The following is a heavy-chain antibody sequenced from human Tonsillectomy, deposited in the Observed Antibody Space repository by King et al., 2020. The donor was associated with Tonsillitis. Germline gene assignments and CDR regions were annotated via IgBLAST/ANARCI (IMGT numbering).Heavy chain of an antibody. CDR3: AKATRGYSYDHH. Sequence: VQLVESGGGVVQPGRSLRLSCAASGFTFSSYGMHWVRQAPGKGLEWVAVISYDGSNKYYADSVKGRFTISRDNSKNTLYLQMNSLRAEDTAVYYCAKATRGYSYDHHWGQGTLVTVSS. CDR1: GFTFSSYG. D-gene: IGHD5-18*01. V-gene: IGHV3-30*18. CDR2: ISYDGSNK. J-gene: IGHJ5*02.